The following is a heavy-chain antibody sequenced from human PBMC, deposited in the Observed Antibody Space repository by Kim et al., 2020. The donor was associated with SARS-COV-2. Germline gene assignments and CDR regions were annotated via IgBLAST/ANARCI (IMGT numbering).Heavy chain of an antibody. J-gene: IGHJ6*02. Sequence: SETLSLTCTVSGGSIISYYWSWIRQPPGKGLEWIGYIYYSGSTNYNPSLKSRVTISVDTSKNQFSLKLSSVTAADTAVYYCARRAAAGTIYYYYGMDVWGQGTTVTVSS. CDR1: GGSIISYY. CDR3: ARRAAAGTIYYYYGMDV. D-gene: IGHD6-13*01. CDR2: IYYSGST. V-gene: IGHV4-59*01.